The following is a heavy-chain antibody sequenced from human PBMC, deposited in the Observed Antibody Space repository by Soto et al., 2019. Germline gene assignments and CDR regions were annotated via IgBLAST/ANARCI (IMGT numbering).Heavy chain of an antibody. Sequence: GGSLRLSCAASGFTFSSYAMSWVRQAPGKGLEWVSAISGSGGSTYYADSVKGRFTISRDNSKNTLYLQMNSLRAEDTAVYYCVFYYDSSGYYPRTDIDYWGQGTLVTVSS. CDR3: VFYYDSSGYYPRTDIDY. V-gene: IGHV3-23*01. D-gene: IGHD3-22*01. CDR2: ISGSGGST. J-gene: IGHJ4*02. CDR1: GFTFSSYA.